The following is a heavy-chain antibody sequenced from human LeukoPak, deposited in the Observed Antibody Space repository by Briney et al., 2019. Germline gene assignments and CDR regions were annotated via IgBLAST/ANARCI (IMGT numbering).Heavy chain of an antibody. V-gene: IGHV3-30*02. Sequence: TGGSLRLSCAASGFTFSSYGMHWVRQAPGKGLEWVAFIRYDGSNKYYADSVKGRFTISRDNAKNSLYLQMNSLRAEDTAVYYCAREGGEWELLRTFDYWGQGTLVTVSS. J-gene: IGHJ4*02. D-gene: IGHD1-26*01. CDR3: AREGGEWELLRTFDY. CDR2: IRYDGSNK. CDR1: GFTFSSYG.